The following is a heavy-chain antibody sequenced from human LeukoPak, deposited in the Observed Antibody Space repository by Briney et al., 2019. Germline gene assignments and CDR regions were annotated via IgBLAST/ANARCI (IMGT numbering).Heavy chain of an antibody. V-gene: IGHV4-30-4*01. CDR1: GGSISSGDYY. Sequence: SETLSLTCTVSGGSISSGDYYWSWIRQPPGKGLEWIGSIFYSGSIYYNPSLKSRVTISVDTSKNQFSLKLSSVTAADTAVYYCARGARMNDYWGQGTLVTVSS. D-gene: IGHD2-15*01. CDR3: ARGARMNDY. CDR2: IFYSGSI. J-gene: IGHJ4*02.